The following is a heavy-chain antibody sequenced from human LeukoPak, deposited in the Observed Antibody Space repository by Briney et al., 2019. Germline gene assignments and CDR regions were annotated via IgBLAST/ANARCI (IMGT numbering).Heavy chain of an antibody. CDR2: ISNSGGST. Sequence: GGSLRLSCAASGFTFSSYAMHWVRQSPGKALEWFSGISNSGGSTYYADSAKGRFTIPRDNSKSTLYPHMNSLRSESTALSYCAKETSSSFDYWGQGTLVTVSS. CDR3: AKETSSSFDY. CDR1: GFTFSSYA. D-gene: IGHD6-6*01. V-gene: IGHV3-23*01. J-gene: IGHJ4*02.